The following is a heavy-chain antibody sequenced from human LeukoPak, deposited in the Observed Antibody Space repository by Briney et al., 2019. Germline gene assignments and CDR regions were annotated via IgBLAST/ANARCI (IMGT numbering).Heavy chain of an antibody. CDR2: ISYDGSNK. D-gene: IGHD5-18*01. J-gene: IGHJ4*02. Sequence: GRSLRLSCAASGFTFSSYGMHWVRQAPGKGLEWVAVISYDGSNKYYADSVKSRFTISRDNSKNTLYLQMNSLRAEDTAVYYCAKDRIQLWLQLDYWGQGTLVTVSS. V-gene: IGHV3-30*18. CDR1: GFTFSSYG. CDR3: AKDRIQLWLQLDY.